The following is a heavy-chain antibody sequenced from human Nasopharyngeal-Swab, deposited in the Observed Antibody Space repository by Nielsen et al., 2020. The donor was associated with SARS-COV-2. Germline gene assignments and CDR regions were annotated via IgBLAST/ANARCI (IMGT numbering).Heavy chain of an antibody. V-gene: IGHV3-7*01. CDR3: ARVATVSSSWADYYYYYGMDV. D-gene: IGHD6-13*01. CDR1: GFTFSSYW. J-gene: IGHJ6*02. CDR2: IKQDGSEK. Sequence: GESLKISCTASGFTFSSYWLSWVRQAPGKGLEWVANIKQDGSEKYYVDSVKGRFTISRDNAKNSLYLQMNSLRAEDTAVYYCARVATVSSSWADYYYYYGMDVWGRGTTVTVSS.